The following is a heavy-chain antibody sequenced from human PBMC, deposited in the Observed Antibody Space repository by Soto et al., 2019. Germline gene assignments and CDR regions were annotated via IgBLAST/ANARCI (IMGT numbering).Heavy chain of an antibody. V-gene: IGHV4-39*01. CDR2: IYYSGST. Sequence: SETLSLTCTVSGGSIRSSSHYWGWIRQPPGKGLEWIGSIYYSGSTYYNPSLKSRVTISVDTSKNQFSLKLSSVTAADTAVYYCARTPITMVRGVIIAGYYGMDVWGQGTTVTVSS. CDR1: GGSIRSSSHY. D-gene: IGHD3-10*01. CDR3: ARTPITMVRGVIIAGYYGMDV. J-gene: IGHJ6*02.